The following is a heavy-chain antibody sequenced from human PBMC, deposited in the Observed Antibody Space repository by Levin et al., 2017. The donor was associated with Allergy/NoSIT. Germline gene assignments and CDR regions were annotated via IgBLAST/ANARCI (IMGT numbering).Heavy chain of an antibody. D-gene: IGHD6-19*01. J-gene: IGHJ4*02. V-gene: IGHV4-39*01. CDR2: IYYSGST. Sequence: SETLSLTCTVSGGSISSSSYYWGWIRQPPGKGLEWIGSIYYSGSTYYNPSLKSRFTISVDTSKNQFSLKLSSVTAADTAVYYCARAWSDRGAYSSGWHIFDYWGQGTLVTVSS. CDR1: GGSISSSSYY. CDR3: ARAWSDRGAYSSGWHIFDY.